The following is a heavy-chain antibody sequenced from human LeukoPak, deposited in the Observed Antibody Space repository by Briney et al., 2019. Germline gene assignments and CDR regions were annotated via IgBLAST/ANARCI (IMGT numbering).Heavy chain of an antibody. V-gene: IGHV3-23*01. CDR3: AKIGAFMVRGAPSDY. CDR1: GFTFSSYA. J-gene: IGHJ4*02. Sequence: GGSLRLSCAASGFTFSSYAMSWVRQAPGKGLEWVSAISGSGGGTYYADSVKGRFTISRDNSKNTLYLQMNSLRAEDTAIYYCAKIGAFMVRGAPSDYWGQGTLVTVSS. CDR2: ISGSGGGT. D-gene: IGHD3-10*01.